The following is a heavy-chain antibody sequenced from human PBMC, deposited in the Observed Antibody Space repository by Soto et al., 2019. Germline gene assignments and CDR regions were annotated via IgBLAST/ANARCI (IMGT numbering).Heavy chain of an antibody. V-gene: IGHV3-30*18. Sequence: QVQLVESGGGVVQPGRSLRLSCAASGFSFSAYGIHWVRQAPGKGLEWVAAISYDGSNKHYADSVKGRFTISRDNSKNTLNLQLNSMSAEDTALYYCAKDTYYFDTTGFYTFEDWGQGSLVTVSS. CDR2: ISYDGSNK. CDR3: AKDTYYFDTTGFYTFED. J-gene: IGHJ4*02. D-gene: IGHD3-22*01. CDR1: GFSFSAYG.